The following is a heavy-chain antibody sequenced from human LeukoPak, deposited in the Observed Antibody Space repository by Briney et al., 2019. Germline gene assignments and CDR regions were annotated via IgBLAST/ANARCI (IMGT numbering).Heavy chain of an antibody. CDR2: ITYYQGNT. V-gene: IGHV1-18*01. D-gene: IGHD2-8*01. Sequence: ASVEVSCKASGYTLSSFGLSWVRQAPGQGLEWMGWITYYQGNTNAAERFRGRLTMTSDTSTNTAYMELRGLTSDDTATYYCAKQLCSSSGCHGVLPGAEDYWGQGTLVTVSS. CDR1: GYTLSSFG. CDR3: AKQLCSSSGCHGVLPGAEDY. J-gene: IGHJ4*02.